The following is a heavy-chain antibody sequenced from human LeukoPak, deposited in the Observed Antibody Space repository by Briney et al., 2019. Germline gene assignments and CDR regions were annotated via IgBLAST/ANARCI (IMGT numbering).Heavy chain of an antibody. Sequence: ASVRVSCKASGYTFTSYYMHWVRQAPGQGLEWMGIINPSGGSTSYAQKFQGGVTMTRDMSTSTVYMELSSLRSEDTAVYYCAREGYYGSGDPYFDYWGQGTLVTVSS. CDR2: INPSGGST. CDR1: GYTFTSYY. CDR3: AREGYYGSGDPYFDY. D-gene: IGHD3-10*01. J-gene: IGHJ4*02. V-gene: IGHV1-46*01.